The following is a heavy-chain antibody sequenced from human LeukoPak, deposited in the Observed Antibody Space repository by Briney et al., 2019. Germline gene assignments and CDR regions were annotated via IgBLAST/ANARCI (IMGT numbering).Heavy chain of an antibody. V-gene: IGHV5-51*01. CDR1: GYSFTYYW. CDR2: IYPGDSDA. Sequence: GESLKISCKGSGYSFTYYWIGWVRQRPGKGLEWMGIIYPGDSDARYRPSFQGQVTISVDKSISTAYLQWSSLKASDTAMYYCARQDGNSKYYFDYWGQGTLVTVSS. J-gene: IGHJ4*02. CDR3: ARQDGNSKYYFDY. D-gene: IGHD1-1*01.